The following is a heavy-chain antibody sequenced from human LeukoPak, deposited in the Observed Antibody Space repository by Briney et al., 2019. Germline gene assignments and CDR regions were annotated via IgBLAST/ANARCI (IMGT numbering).Heavy chain of an antibody. CDR1: GGSFSGYY. J-gene: IGHJ4*02. V-gene: IGHV4-34*01. D-gene: IGHD6-13*01. CDR2: INHSGST. CDR3: ARQTDSSSWPIDY. Sequence: SETLSLTCAVYGGSFSGYYWSWIRQPPGKGREWIGEINHSGSTNYNPSLKSRVTISVDTSKNQFSLKLSSVTAADTAVYYCARQTDSSSWPIDYWGQGTLVTVSS.